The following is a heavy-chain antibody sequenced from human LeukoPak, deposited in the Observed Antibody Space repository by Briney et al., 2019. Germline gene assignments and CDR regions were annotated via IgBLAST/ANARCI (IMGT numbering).Heavy chain of an antibody. Sequence: ASVTVSFKASGYTFTIYYMHWVRQAPGQGVEWMGIINPSGGSTSYAQKFQGRVTMTRDTSTSTVYMELSSLRSEDTAVYYCARGVGGTMIVVARFDPWGQGTLVTVSS. CDR2: INPSGGST. CDR1: GYTFTIYY. J-gene: IGHJ5*02. D-gene: IGHD3-22*01. V-gene: IGHV1-46*01. CDR3: ARGVGGTMIVVARFDP.